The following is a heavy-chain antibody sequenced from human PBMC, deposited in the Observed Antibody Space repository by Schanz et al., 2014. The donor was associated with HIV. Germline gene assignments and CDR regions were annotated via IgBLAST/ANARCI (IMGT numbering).Heavy chain of an antibody. CDR3: AKALTSSAAGNLDP. D-gene: IGHD6-13*01. CDR1: GFTFSTYA. Sequence: EVQLLESGGGLVQPGGSLRLSCAASGFTFSTYAMSWVRQAPEKGLEWVPSAGTGGDTYYADSVKGRFTISRDNSKNTLYLQMNSLRAEDSAVYYCAKALTSSAAGNLDPWGQGTLVTVSS. J-gene: IGHJ5*02. V-gene: IGHV3-23*01. CDR2: AGTGGDT.